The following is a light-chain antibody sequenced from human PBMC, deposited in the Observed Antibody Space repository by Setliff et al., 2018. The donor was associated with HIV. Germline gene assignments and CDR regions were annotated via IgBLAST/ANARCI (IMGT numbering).Light chain of an antibody. CDR3: CSYAGSSTYV. CDR1: SSDVGSYNL. V-gene: IGLV2-23*02. Sequence: QSALTQPASVSGSPGQSITISCTRTSSDVGSYNLVSWYQQHPGKAPKLMIYEVIKRPSGVSNRFSGSKSGNTASLTISGLQAEDEADYYCCSYAGSSTYVFGTGTKVTVL. J-gene: IGLJ1*01. CDR2: EVI.